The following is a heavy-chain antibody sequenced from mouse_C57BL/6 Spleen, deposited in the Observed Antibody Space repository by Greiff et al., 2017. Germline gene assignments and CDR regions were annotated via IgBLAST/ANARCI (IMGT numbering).Heavy chain of an antibody. Sequence: VQLQQPGAELVKPGASVKMSCKASGYTFTSYWITWVKQRPGQGLEWIGDIYPGSGSTNYNEKFKSKATLTVDKSSSTAYMQLSSLASEDSAVYYCARKDYYGGVYSFDYWGQGATLTVSS. V-gene: IGHV1-55*01. CDR2: IYPGSGST. CDR3: ARKDYYGGVYSFDY. CDR1: GYTFTSYW. J-gene: IGHJ2*01. D-gene: IGHD1-1*02.